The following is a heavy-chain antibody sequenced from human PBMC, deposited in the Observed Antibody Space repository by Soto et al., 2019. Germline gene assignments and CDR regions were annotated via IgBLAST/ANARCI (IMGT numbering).Heavy chain of an antibody. D-gene: IGHD1-26*01. CDR3: ARTGEWDRASSPQH. J-gene: IGHJ1*01. CDR1: GFSLSNARMG. Sequence: QVTLKESGPVLVKPTETLTLTCTVSGFSLSNARMGVSWIRQPPGKALEWLAHIFSNDEKSYSTSLKSRLTNSKDTSQSQVVLTLTNMDPVDPATYYCARTGEWDRASSPQHWGQGTLVTVSS. V-gene: IGHV2-26*01. CDR2: IFSNDEK.